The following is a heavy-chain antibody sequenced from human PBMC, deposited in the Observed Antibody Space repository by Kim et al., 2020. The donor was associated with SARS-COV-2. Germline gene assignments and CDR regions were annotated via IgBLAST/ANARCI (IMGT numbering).Heavy chain of an antibody. J-gene: IGHJ6*02. CDR1: GYTFTSYA. Sequence: ASVKVSCKASGYTFTSYAMHWVRQAPGQRLEWMGWINAGNGNTKYSQKFQGRVTITRDTSASTAYMELSSLRSEDTAVYYCARSGMGDVTMVRLRTPMGYYYGMDVWGQGTTVTVSS. CDR2: INAGNGNT. D-gene: IGHD3-10*01. CDR3: ARSGMGDVTMVRLRTPMGYYYGMDV. V-gene: IGHV1-3*01.